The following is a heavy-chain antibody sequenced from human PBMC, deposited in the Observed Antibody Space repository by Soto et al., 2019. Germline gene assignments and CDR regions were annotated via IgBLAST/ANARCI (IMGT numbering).Heavy chain of an antibody. D-gene: IGHD6-19*01. V-gene: IGHV1-69*12. CDR3: ARGGTIHCIAVLGGLYRMPF. CDR2: IIPIFGTE. CDR1: GGTFSSYA. Sequence: QVQLVQSGAEVKKPGSSVKVSCKASGGTFSSYAISWVRQAPGQGLEWMGGIIPIFGTENYAQKFQGRVTIAADDSTSTAYMALSSPRSEDTAVYYCARGGTIHCIAVLGGLYRMPFWGQGTTVTLSS. J-gene: IGHJ6*02.